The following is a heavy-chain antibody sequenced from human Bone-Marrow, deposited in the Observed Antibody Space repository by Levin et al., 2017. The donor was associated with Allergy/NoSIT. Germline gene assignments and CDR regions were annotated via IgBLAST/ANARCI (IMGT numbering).Heavy chain of an antibody. V-gene: IGHV3-9*01. J-gene: IGHJ4*02. CDR3: AKDNTGYYDSSGSFFDY. CDR2: ISWNSGSI. D-gene: IGHD3-22*01. CDR1: GFTFDDYA. Sequence: SCAASGFTFDDYAMHWVRQAPGKGLEWVSGISWNSGSIGYADSVKGRFTISRDNAKNSLYLQMNSLRAEDTALYYCAKDNTGYYDSSGSFFDYWGQGTLVTVSS.